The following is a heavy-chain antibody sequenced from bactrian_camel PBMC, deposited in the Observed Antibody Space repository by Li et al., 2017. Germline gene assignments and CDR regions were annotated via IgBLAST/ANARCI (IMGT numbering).Heavy chain of an antibody. CDR2: ISSDGTT. CDR1: GSIFSMCA. Sequence: HVQLVESGGGSVQAGGSLRLSCAVSGSIFSMCAMGWYRRAPGKQPLERELIASISSDGTTTYTDSVEGRVTISQDYAKNTMYLQMNSLKPEDTAMYYCNIKEYGGLDCRGNYWGQGTQVTVS. D-gene: IGHD5*01. CDR3: NIKEYGGLDCRGNY. J-gene: IGHJ4*01. V-gene: IGHV3S53*01.